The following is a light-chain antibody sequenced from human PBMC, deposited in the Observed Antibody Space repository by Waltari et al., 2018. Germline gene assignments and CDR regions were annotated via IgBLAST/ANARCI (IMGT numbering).Light chain of an antibody. Sequence: QSVLTQPPSVSGAPGQSITTSRTGRRSTIGAGYDVLCHQHLPETAPKLLIYGHNNRPSGLPDRFSGPKSGTSASLAITGLQAEDEADYYCQSYDSSVSAWVFGGGTKLTVV. CDR1: RSTIGAGYD. J-gene: IGLJ3*02. V-gene: IGLV1-40*01. CDR3: QSYDSSVSAWV. CDR2: GHN.